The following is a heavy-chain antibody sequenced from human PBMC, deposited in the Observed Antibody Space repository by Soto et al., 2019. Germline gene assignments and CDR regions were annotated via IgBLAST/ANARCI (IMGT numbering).Heavy chain of an antibody. J-gene: IGHJ4*02. D-gene: IGHD6-13*01. Sequence: QVQLVESGGGVVQPGTSLRLSCAASGFSFSSYGMHWVRQAPGKGLEWVAVIWYDGSKNYYADSVKGRFTISRDNSKNTRYLQMNSLRAEDTAVYYCARFSSSWYGKIDYWGQGTLVTVSS. CDR3: ARFSSSWYGKIDY. CDR2: IWYDGSKN. CDR1: GFSFSSYG. V-gene: IGHV3-33*01.